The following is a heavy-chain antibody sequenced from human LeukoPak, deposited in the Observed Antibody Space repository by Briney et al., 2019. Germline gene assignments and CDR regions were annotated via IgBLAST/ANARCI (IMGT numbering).Heavy chain of an antibody. Sequence: GGSLRLSCAASGFTFSSYAMSWVRQAPGKGLEWVSAISGSGGSTYYADSVKGRFTISRDNSKNTLNLQMNSLRAEDTAVYYCAKAYCSGGSCLGAVYYYYGMDVWGQGTTVTVSS. CDR3: AKAYCSGGSCLGAVYYYYGMDV. J-gene: IGHJ6*02. V-gene: IGHV3-23*01. CDR2: ISGSGGST. CDR1: GFTFSSYA. D-gene: IGHD2-15*01.